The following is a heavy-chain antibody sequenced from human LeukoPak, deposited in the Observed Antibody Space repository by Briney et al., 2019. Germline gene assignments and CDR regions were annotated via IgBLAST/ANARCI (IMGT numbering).Heavy chain of an antibody. Sequence: PGRSLRLSCAASGFTFSSYGMHRVRQAPGKGLEWVAVIWYDGSNKYYADSVKGRFTISRDNSKNTLYLQMNSLRAEDTAVYYCARVGVVVVAATRLYYYYYMDVWGKGTTVTVSS. J-gene: IGHJ6*03. CDR1: GFTFSSYG. CDR2: IWYDGSNK. CDR3: ARVGVVVVAATRLYYYYYMDV. D-gene: IGHD2-15*01. V-gene: IGHV3-33*01.